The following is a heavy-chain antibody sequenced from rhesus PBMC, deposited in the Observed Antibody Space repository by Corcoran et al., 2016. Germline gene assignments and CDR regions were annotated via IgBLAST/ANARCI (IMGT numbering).Heavy chain of an antibody. CDR2: ISGSSGTT. CDR3: ARIYDSGYFDY. J-gene: IGHJ4*01. Sequence: QVQLQESGPGLVKPSETLSLTCAVSGGSVSSSNWWSWIRQPPGKGLEWIGYISGSSGTTYYNPSLKRRVTISTDTSKNQFSLKLSSVTAADTAVYYCARIYDSGYFDYWGQGVLVTVSS. CDR1: GGSVSSSNW. V-gene: IGHV4-65*01. D-gene: IGHD3-28*01.